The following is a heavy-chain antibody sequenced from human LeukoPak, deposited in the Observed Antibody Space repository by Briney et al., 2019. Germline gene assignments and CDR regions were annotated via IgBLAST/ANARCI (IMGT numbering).Heavy chain of an antibody. D-gene: IGHD2-8*01. Sequence: SQTLSLTCAISGDSVSSNSAAWNWIRQSPSRGLEWLGRTYYRSKWYNDYAVSVKSRITINPDTSKNQFSLQLNSVTPEDTAVYYCARDEIGNIVLSNWFDPWGQGTLVTVSS. J-gene: IGHJ5*02. CDR1: GDSVSSNSAA. V-gene: IGHV6-1*01. CDR3: ARDEIGNIVLSNWFDP. CDR2: TYYRSKWYN.